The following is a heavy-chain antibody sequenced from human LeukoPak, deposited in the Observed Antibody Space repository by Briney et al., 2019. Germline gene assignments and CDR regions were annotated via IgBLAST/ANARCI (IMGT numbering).Heavy chain of an antibody. CDR2: ISSSSSYI. CDR1: GFTFSSYN. Sequence: GGSLRLSCAASGFTFSSYNMNWVRQAPGKGLEWVSSISSSSSYIYYADSVKGRFTISRDNAKNSLYLQMNNLRAEDTAVYYCARAQGNFGSGSYYNPGDYWGQGTLVTVSS. V-gene: IGHV3-21*01. CDR3: ARAQGNFGSGSYYNPGDY. J-gene: IGHJ4*02. D-gene: IGHD3-10*01.